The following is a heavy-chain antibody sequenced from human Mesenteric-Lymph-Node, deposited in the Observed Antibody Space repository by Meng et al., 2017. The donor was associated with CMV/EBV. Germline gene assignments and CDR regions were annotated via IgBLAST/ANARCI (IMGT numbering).Heavy chain of an antibody. Sequence: GESLKISCAVSGFTFTSYAMSWVRQAPGKGLEWVSGISGSGGSTYYSDSVKGRFTISRDNSKNTLYLQLNSLRVEDTAVYYCAKESGVLRFLEWLGAFDVWGQGTMVTVS. V-gene: IGHV3-23*01. CDR1: GFTFTSYA. CDR2: ISGSGGST. D-gene: IGHD3-3*01. J-gene: IGHJ3*01. CDR3: AKESGVLRFLEWLGAFDV.